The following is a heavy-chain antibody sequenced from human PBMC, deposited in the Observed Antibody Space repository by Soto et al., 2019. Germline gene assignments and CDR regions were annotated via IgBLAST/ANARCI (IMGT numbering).Heavy chain of an antibody. J-gene: IGHJ6*02. D-gene: IGHD2-15*01. CDR3: AKDFDVVVVLSATRGLDV. Sequence: QVQLVESGGGMIQPGRSLRLSCVASGFTFSNYGMHWVRQAPGKGLESVAGISYDGGSADYVDSVKGRFTLSRDNSKNTLSLQMINLRPEDTGVYYCAKDFDVVVVLSATRGLDVWGQGTTVTVSS. CDR2: ISYDGGSA. V-gene: IGHV3-30*18. CDR1: GFTFSNYG.